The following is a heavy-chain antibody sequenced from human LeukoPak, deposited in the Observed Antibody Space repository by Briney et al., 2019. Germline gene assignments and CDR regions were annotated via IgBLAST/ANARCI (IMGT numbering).Heavy chain of an antibody. V-gene: IGHV4-59*01. Sequence: SETLSLTCTVSGGSISNYYWSWIRQPPGNGLEWIGYIYYSISTSYNHSLKSRVTISLDTPKTQLSLRLSSVTAADTAVYFCARYCSGVSCYSRALDYWGQGTLVTVSS. D-gene: IGHD2-15*01. CDR1: GGSISNYY. CDR3: ARYCSGVSCYSRALDY. CDR2: IYYSIST. J-gene: IGHJ4*02.